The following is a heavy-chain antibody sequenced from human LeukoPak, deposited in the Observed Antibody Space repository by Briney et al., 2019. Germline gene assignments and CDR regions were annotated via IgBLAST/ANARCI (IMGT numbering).Heavy chain of an antibody. V-gene: IGHV3-30*03. CDR2: ISHDDSNK. CDR1: GFTFSSYG. Sequence: GRSLRLPCVASGFTFSSYGMHWVRQAPGKGLEWVAVISHDDSNKYYADSVKGRFSISRDNSKNTLYLQMNSLRTEDTAVYYCARGERVNLWIFEGYDYWGRGTLVTVSS. J-gene: IGHJ4*02. CDR3: ARGERVNLWIFEGYDY. D-gene: IGHD3-3*01.